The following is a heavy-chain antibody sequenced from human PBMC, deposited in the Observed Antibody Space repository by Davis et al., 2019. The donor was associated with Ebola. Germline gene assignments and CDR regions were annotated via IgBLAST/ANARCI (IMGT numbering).Heavy chain of an antibody. D-gene: IGHD3-22*01. CDR1: GFTFSSYA. CDR2: ISGSGGST. CDR3: AKNAGGTTTRFITS. J-gene: IGHJ4*02. V-gene: IGHV3-23*01. Sequence: GESLKISCAASGFTFSSYAMSWVRQAPGKGLEWVSAISGSGGSTYYADSVKGRFTISRDNSKNTLYLQMNSLRAEDAAVYYCAKNAGGTTTRFITSWGQGTLVTVSS.